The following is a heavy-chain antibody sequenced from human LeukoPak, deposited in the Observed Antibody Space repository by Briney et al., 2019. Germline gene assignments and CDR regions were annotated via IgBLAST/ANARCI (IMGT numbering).Heavy chain of an antibody. J-gene: IGHJ5*02. CDR2: IYPAGSS. CDR3: ARGSLRGGTSS. D-gene: IGHD1-26*01. CDR1: GFTVSSDY. V-gene: IGHV3-53*01. Sequence: GGSLRLSCAASGFTVSSDYMSWVRQAPGKGLEWVSIIYPAGSSYYTDSVKGRFTISRDNSKNTVSLHMNSLRAEDMAVYYCARGSLRGGTSSWGQGTLVSVSS.